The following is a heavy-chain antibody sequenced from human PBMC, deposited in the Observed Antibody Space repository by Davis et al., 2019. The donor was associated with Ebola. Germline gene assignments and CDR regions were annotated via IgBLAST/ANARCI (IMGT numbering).Heavy chain of an antibody. J-gene: IGHJ6*02. CDR2: IKQDGSEK. Sequence: GGSLRLSCAASGFTFSTYAMSWVRQAPGKGLEWVAIIKQDGSEKYYVESVKGRFTISRDNAKNSLYLQMNSLRAEDTAVYYCARDLYLGSWNYYGMDVWGQGTTVTVSS. CDR3: ARDLYLGSWNYYGMDV. D-gene: IGHD2-2*02. CDR1: GFTFSTYA. V-gene: IGHV3-7*01.